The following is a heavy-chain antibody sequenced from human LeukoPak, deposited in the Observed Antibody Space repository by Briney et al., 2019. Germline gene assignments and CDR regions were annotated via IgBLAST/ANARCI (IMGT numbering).Heavy chain of an antibody. CDR2: ISSSSSTI. V-gene: IGHV3-48*01. D-gene: IGHD3-16*01. CDR3: ARDRYDYVWGSYDY. CDR1: GFTFSSYS. Sequence: PGGSLRLSCAASGFTFSSYSMNWVRQAPGKGLEWVSYISSSSSTIYYADSVKGRFTISRDNAKNSLYLQMNSLRAEDTAVYYCARDRYDYVWGSYDYWGQGTLVTVSS. J-gene: IGHJ4*02.